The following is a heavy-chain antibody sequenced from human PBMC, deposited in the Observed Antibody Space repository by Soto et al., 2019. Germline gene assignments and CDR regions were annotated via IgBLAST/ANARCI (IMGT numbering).Heavy chain of an antibody. V-gene: IGHV4-59*01. J-gene: IGHJ4*02. CDR3: ARDRGHYNCAY. Sequence: PSRTMSLTCTVYGGSISSYYWCWIRQPPGKGLEWIGYIYCSGSTNYNPSLKSRVTISVDTSKNQFSLKLSSVTAAVTAVYYCARDRGHYNCAYWGQGTLGTVSS. D-gene: IGHD1-1*01. CDR2: IYCSGST. CDR1: GGSISSYY.